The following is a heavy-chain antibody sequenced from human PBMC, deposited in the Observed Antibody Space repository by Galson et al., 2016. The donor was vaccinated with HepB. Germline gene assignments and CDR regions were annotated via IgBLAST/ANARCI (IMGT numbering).Heavy chain of an antibody. J-gene: IGHJ6*02. Sequence: SVKVSCKASGYSFDKFDISWVRQAPGQGLEWMGWISGLNGNRTYAQKFQGRILLTTDTSTNTAYMDLRSLRSDDTAVYYCVRDEGLWWEDTCYYSYFAMDVWGQGTTVTVSS. CDR1: GYSFDKFD. V-gene: IGHV1-18*01. CDR3: VRDEGLWWEDTCYYSYFAMDV. CDR2: ISGLNGNR. D-gene: IGHD1-26*01.